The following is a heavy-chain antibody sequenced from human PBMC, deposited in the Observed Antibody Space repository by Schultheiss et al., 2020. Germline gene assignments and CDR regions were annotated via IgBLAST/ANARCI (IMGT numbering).Heavy chain of an antibody. Sequence: SETLSLTCSVSGGSIPSSGYYWGWIRQHPAKGLEWLGHIYFGGNTYYNPSLKSRVTISVDTSKNQFSLKLSSVTAADTAVYYCARTKPDYGDVYYYGMDVWGQGTTVTVS. CDR2: IYFGGNT. CDR1: GGSIPSSGYY. CDR3: ARTKPDYGDVYYYGMDV. J-gene: IGHJ6*02. V-gene: IGHV4-39*07. D-gene: IGHD4-17*01.